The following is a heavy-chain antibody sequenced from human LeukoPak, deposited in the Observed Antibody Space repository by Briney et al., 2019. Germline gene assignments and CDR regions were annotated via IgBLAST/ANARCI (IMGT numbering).Heavy chain of an antibody. V-gene: IGHV4-59*01. CDR1: GASISSYY. D-gene: IGHD3-22*01. CDR3: ARGGDYDSSGYYRNSTFLFDY. J-gene: IGHJ4*02. CDR2: FYYSGST. Sequence: SETLSLTCAVSGASISSYYWSWLRQPPGKGLEGIGHFYYSGSTNYNTSLKRRVTISVDTSKSQFSLTLSSVSAADTAVYYCARGGDYDSSGYYRNSTFLFDYWGQGTLVTVSS.